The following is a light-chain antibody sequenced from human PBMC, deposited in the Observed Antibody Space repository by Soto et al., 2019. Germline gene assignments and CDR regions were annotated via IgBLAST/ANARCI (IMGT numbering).Light chain of an antibody. CDR1: SSNIGNHY. CDR2: QNN. V-gene: IGLV1-51*02. Sequence: QSVLTQPPSVSAAPGQTVTISCSGSSSNIGNHYVSWYQQFPGTAPKVLIYQNNKRPSGIPDRFSGSKSGTSATLGITGLQTGDEADYYCGTWDSSLSAYVFGTGTKLTVL. J-gene: IGLJ1*01. CDR3: GTWDSSLSAYV.